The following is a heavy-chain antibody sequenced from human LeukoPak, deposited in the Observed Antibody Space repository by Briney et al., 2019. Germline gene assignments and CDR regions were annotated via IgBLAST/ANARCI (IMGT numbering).Heavy chain of an antibody. V-gene: IGHV4-34*01. CDR2: INHSGST. CDR1: GGSFSGYY. J-gene: IGHJ6*03. Sequence: SETLSLTCAVYGGSFSGYYWGWIRQPPGKGLEWIGEINHSGSTNYNPSLKSRVTISVDTSKNQFSLKLSSVTAADTAVYYCARGRLIYYYYYMDVWGKGTTVTVSS. D-gene: IGHD3-22*01. CDR3: ARGRLIYYYYYMDV.